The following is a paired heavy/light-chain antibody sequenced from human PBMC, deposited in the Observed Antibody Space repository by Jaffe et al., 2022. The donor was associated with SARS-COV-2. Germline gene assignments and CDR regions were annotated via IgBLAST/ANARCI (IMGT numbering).Light chain of an antibody. CDR1: QSVSNN. CDR3: HQYNTWLWT. J-gene: IGKJ1*01. V-gene: IGKV3-15*01. Sequence: EVVMTQSPATLSVSPGERVTLSCRASQSVSNNLAWYQQKPGQAPRLLISGASTRATGVPGRFSGSGSGTEFSLTISSLQSEDCAVYFCHQYNTWLWTFGQGTKVEIK. CDR2: GAS.
Heavy chain of an antibody. Sequence: QVQLVQSGAEVKKPGSSVKISCQASGGSLSSYTISWVRQAPGQGLELMGRIIPVIGSANYVQKFQGRATITADKSTGTAYMRLSSLTAEDTAVYYCARDPRASGTGSDDYWGQGTLVIVSS. CDR3: ARDPRASGTGSDDY. CDR2: IIPVIGSA. D-gene: IGHD3-10*01. J-gene: IGHJ4*01. V-gene: IGHV1-69*08. CDR1: GGSLSSYT.